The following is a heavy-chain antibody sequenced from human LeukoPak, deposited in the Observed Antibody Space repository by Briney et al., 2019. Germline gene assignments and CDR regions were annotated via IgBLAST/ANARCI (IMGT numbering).Heavy chain of an antibody. CDR1: GYTFTGYY. J-gene: IGHJ5*02. Sequence: GASVKVSCKASGYTFTGYYMHWVRQAPGQRLEWMGWINPNSGGTNYAQKLQDRVTMTTDTSTTTAYMELRSLRSDDTAVYYCARAGAVVDNWFDPWGQGTLVTVSS. CDR3: ARAGAVVDNWFDP. CDR2: INPNSGGT. D-gene: IGHD2-15*01. V-gene: IGHV1-2*02.